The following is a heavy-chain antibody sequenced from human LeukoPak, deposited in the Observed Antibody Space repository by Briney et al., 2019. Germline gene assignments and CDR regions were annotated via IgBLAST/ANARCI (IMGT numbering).Heavy chain of an antibody. CDR2: IKTDGSSA. V-gene: IGHV3-74*01. CDR1: GFSFSSYW. J-gene: IGHJ4*02. Sequence: GGSLRLSCAASGFSFSSYWMHWDRQAPGTGLVWVSRIKTDGSSATYADSVKGRFAISRDNAKNPLYLQMSSRRAEDTVVYYCGRAHWGSVNSWGEGTLVIVSS. D-gene: IGHD7-27*01. CDR3: GRAHWGSVNS.